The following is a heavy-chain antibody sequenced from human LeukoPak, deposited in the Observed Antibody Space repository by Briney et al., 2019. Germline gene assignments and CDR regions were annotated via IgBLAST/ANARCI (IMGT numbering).Heavy chain of an antibody. J-gene: IGHJ4*01. CDR2: ISSISTI. Sequence: GGSLRLSCTASGFTFSSYEMNWVRQAPGKGLEWVSYISSISTIYYAGSVKGRFTISRDNAKNSLYLQMNGLRAEDTAVYYCAREGYNWNYLDYLGQGTLVTVSS. CDR1: GFTFSSYE. CDR3: AREGYNWNYLDY. V-gene: IGHV3-48*03. D-gene: IGHD1-7*01.